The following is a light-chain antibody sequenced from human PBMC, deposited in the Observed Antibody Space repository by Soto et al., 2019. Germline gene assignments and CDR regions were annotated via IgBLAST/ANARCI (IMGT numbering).Light chain of an antibody. J-gene: IGKJ4*01. CDR3: QQYNSYSPLT. CDR2: KAS. CDR1: QSISSW. Sequence: DFQMTQSPSTLSASVGDRVTITCRASQSISSWLAWYQQKPGKAXKLLIYKASSLESGVPSRFSGSGSGTEFTLTISSLQTDDFANYYCQQYNSYSPLTFGGGTKVDIK. V-gene: IGKV1-5*03.